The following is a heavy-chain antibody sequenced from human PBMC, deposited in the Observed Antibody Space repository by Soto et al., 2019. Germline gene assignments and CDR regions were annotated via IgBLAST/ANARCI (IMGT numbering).Heavy chain of an antibody. Sequence: SETLSLTCTVSGGSISIGLYYWSWIRQHPGKGLEWIAYIYYSGSIYYNPSLKSRLTISRDTSKNQFSLKLSSVTAADTAVYYCARKSGGTAFDIWGQGTMVTVSS. J-gene: IGHJ3*02. V-gene: IGHV4-31*03. D-gene: IGHD1-1*01. CDR3: ARKSGGTAFDI. CDR1: GGSISIGLYY. CDR2: IYYSGSI.